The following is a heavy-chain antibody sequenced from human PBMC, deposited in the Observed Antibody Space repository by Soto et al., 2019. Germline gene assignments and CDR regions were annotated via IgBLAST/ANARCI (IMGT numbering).Heavy chain of an antibody. CDR2: IWYDGSNK. CDR1: GFTFSSYG. CDR3: ARDQTRITMVRGVINYYYYYGMDV. D-gene: IGHD3-10*01. Sequence: GSLRLSCAASGFTFSSYGMHWVRQAPGKGLEWVAVIWYDGSNKYYADSVKGRFTISRDNSKNTLYLQMNSLRAEDTAVYYCARDQTRITMVRGVINYYYYYGMDVWGQGTTVTVSS. J-gene: IGHJ6*02. V-gene: IGHV3-33*01.